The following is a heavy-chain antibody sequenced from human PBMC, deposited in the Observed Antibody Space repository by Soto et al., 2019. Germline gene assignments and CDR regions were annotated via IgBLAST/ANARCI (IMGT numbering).Heavy chain of an antibody. Sequence: QVQLQESGPGLVKPSETLSLTCTVSGGSVSSGSYYWSWIRQPPGKGLEWIGYIYYSGSTNYNPSLERLVTISVDTSRNPFPLKLSSVTAADTAVHYCAGQRSGYYYSPFDYWGQGTLVTVSS. CDR1: GGSVSSGSYY. CDR2: IYYSGST. CDR3: AGQRSGYYYSPFDY. J-gene: IGHJ4*02. D-gene: IGHD3-22*01. V-gene: IGHV4-61*01.